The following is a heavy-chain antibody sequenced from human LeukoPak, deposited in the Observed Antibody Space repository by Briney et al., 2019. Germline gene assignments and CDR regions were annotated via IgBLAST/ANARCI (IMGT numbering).Heavy chain of an antibody. D-gene: IGHD1-14*01. Sequence: ASVKVSCKASGYTFTSYGISWVRQAPGQGLEWMGWISAYNGNTNYAQKLQGRVTMTTDTSTSTAYMELRSLRSDNTAVYYCARGSSPDYYYGMDVWGQGTTVTVSS. V-gene: IGHV1-18*01. CDR3: ARGSSPDYYYGMDV. CDR2: ISAYNGNT. J-gene: IGHJ6*02. CDR1: GYTFTSYG.